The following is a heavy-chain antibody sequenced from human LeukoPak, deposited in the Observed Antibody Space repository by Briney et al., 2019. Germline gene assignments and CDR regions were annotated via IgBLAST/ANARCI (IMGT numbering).Heavy chain of an antibody. D-gene: IGHD3-9*01. Sequence: GGSLRLSCAASGLTFTDYAMTWVRQAPGKGLEWVSAINGHGSTTYYTVSVKGRFTISRDSSKNTVHLQMNSLRAEDTALYYCVAGVDILPGYPNVYWGQGTLVTVSS. CDR1: GLTFTDYA. CDR3: VAGVDILPGYPNVY. CDR2: INGHGSTT. J-gene: IGHJ4*02. V-gene: IGHV3-23*01.